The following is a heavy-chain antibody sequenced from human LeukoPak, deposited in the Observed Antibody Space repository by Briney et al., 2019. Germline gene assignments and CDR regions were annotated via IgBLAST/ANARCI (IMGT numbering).Heavy chain of an antibody. CDR1: GFTFSSYW. V-gene: IGHV3-74*01. CDR2: INSDGSST. J-gene: IGHJ4*02. Sequence: GGSLRLSCAASGFTFSSYWMHWVRQAPGKGLVWVSRINSDGSSTSYADSVKGRFTISRDNAKNSLDLQMNSLRAEDTAVYYCAIDRYSSGWYTFDYWGQGTLVTVSS. CDR3: AIDRYSSGWYTFDY. D-gene: IGHD6-19*01.